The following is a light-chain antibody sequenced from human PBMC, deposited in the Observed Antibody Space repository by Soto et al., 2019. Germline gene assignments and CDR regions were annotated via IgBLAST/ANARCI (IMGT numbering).Light chain of an antibody. CDR1: QGISSY. CDR3: QQLNSYPLT. V-gene: IGKV1-9*01. J-gene: IGKJ4*01. CDR2: AAS. Sequence: IQLTQSPSSLSASVGDRVTITCRASQGISSYLAWYQQKPGKAPKLLIYAASTLQSGVPSRFSGSGSGTDFTLTISRLQPEDFATYYCQQLNSYPLTFGGGTKADI.